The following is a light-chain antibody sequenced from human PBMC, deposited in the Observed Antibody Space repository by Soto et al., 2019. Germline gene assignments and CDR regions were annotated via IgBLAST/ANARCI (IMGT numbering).Light chain of an antibody. CDR1: QSVSSSY. Sequence: ETVMTQSPATLSMSPGERATLSCRASQSVSSSYLAWYQQKPGQAPRLLIYGASTRATGIPARFSGSGSGTEFTLTISSLQSEDFALYDCQQYSSWPLTFGQGTRLEIK. V-gene: IGKV3-15*01. CDR2: GAS. J-gene: IGKJ5*01. CDR3: QQYSSWPLT.